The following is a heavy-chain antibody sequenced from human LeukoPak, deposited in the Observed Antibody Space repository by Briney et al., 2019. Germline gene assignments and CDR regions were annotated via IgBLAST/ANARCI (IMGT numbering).Heavy chain of an antibody. CDR3: AGDSYYDSANLFY. V-gene: IGHV4-4*07. CDR2: INTSGST. CDR1: GDSIINYY. Sequence: SETLSLTCTVSGDSIINYYWSWIRQPAGKGLEWIGRINTSGSTTYNPSLKSRVTMSVDTSWDQFSLKLSSVTAADTAVYYCAGDSYYDSANLFYGGQGGLVTVSS. J-gene: IGHJ4*02. D-gene: IGHD3-22*01.